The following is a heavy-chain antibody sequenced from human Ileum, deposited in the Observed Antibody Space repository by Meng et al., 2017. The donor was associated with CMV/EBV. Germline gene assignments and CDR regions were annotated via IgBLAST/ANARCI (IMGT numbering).Heavy chain of an antibody. J-gene: IGHJ4*02. V-gene: IGHV4-59*01. Sequence: VSGSSCRSCYWGRTLQSPGKAWWVIGSYDYKCHVAYYPSFMSLLTISVDASKSQFYLKVKSVTAADTAVYYCARSGYFDSGTYPFDHWGQGTLVTVSS. CDR3: ARSGYFDSGTYPFDH. D-gene: IGHD3-10*01. CDR2: YDYKCHV. CDR1: GSSCRSCY.